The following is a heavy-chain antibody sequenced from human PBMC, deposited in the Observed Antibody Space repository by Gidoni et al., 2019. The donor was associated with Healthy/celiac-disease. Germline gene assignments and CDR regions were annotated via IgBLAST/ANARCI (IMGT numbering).Heavy chain of an antibody. D-gene: IGHD5-18*01. V-gene: IGHV1-2*06. CDR2: INPNSGGT. CDR3: ARERRPRVDTAFFGY. CDR1: GYTFPGYY. Sequence: QVQLVQYGAEVKKPGASVKVSCQASGYTFPGYYMHWVRQAPGQGLEWMGRINPNSGGTNYAQKFQGRVTMTRDTSISTAYMELSRLRSDDTAVYYCARERRPRVDTAFFGYWGQGTLVTVSS. J-gene: IGHJ4*02.